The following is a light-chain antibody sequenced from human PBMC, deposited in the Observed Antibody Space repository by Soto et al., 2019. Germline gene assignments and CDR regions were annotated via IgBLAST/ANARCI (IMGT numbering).Light chain of an antibody. V-gene: IGKV3-11*01. J-gene: IGKJ4*01. Sequence: EIVLTHSPATLSSFPGEIATLSCRASQAVNTRLAWYQHKPGQAPRLLIYLTSNRATGIPARFSGSGSGADFTLTISSLEPEDFALYYCQQHINWPLTFGGGTKV. CDR1: QAVNTR. CDR3: QQHINWPLT. CDR2: LTS.